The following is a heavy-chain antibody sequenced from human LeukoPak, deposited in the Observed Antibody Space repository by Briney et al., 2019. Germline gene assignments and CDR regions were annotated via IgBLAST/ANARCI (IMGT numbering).Heavy chain of an antibody. CDR3: ARARWQLVPYFDS. J-gene: IGHJ4*02. D-gene: IGHD6-6*01. V-gene: IGHV1-2*02. CDR1: VYTFTDYY. CDR2: INPNSGGT. Sequence: GASVTVSCTASVYTFTDYYMHWVRQAPGQGREWMGWINPNSGGTNFAQKFQGRVAMTRDTSISTAYLELGSLRSDDTAVYFCARARWQLVPYFDSWGQRTLVTVSS.